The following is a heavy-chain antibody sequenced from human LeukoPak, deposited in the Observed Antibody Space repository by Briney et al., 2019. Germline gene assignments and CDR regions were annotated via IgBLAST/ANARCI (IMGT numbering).Heavy chain of an antibody. Sequence: SETLSLTCTVSGCSISSYYWSWIRQPPGKGLEWIGYIYYSGSTNYNPSLKSRVTISVDTSKNQFSLKPSSVTAADTAVYYCATLCCGSYYTDVWGKGTTVTVSS. CDR2: IYYSGST. CDR1: GCSISSYY. D-gene: IGHD2-15*01. J-gene: IGHJ6*03. V-gene: IGHV4-59*01. CDR3: ATLCCGSYYTDV.